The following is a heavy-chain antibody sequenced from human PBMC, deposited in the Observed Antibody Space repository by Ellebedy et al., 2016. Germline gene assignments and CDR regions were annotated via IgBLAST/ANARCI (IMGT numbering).Heavy chain of an antibody. CDR2: IYYSGST. V-gene: IGHV4-34*01. CDR3: ARDRGYWFDP. CDR1: GGSFSGYY. J-gene: IGHJ5*02. D-gene: IGHD3-10*01. Sequence: SETLSLXCAVYGGSFSGYYWSWIRQPPGKGLEWIGSIYYSGSTYYNPSLKSRVTISVDTSKNQFSLKLSSVTAADTAVCYCARDRGYWFDPWGQGTLVTVSS.